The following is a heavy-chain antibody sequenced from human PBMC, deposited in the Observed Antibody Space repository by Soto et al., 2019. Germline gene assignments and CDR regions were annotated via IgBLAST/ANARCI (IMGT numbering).Heavy chain of an antibody. V-gene: IGHV5-10-1*01. D-gene: IGHD2-2*01. CDR1: GYSFTSYW. Sequence: GESLKISCKGSGYSFTSYWISWVRQMPGKGLEWMGRIDPSDSYTNYSPSFQGHVTISADKSISTAYLQWSSLKASDTAMYYCASGGYCSSTSCSGGYYYYYGMDVWGQGTTVTVSS. CDR3: ASGGYCSSTSCSGGYYYYYGMDV. CDR2: IDPSDSYT. J-gene: IGHJ6*02.